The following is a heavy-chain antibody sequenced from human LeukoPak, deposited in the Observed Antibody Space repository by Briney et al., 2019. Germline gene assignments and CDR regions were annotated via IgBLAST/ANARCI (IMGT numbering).Heavy chain of an antibody. Sequence: GGSLRLSCAASGFTFSSYAMHWVRQAPGKGLEWVAVISYDGSNKYYADSVKGRFTISRDNSKNTLYLQMNSLRAEDTAVYHCARAPYNYDFWSGYYYYFDYWGQGTLVTVSS. J-gene: IGHJ4*02. CDR1: GFTFSSYA. CDR2: ISYDGSNK. V-gene: IGHV3-30-3*01. D-gene: IGHD3-3*01. CDR3: ARAPYNYDFWSGYYYYFDY.